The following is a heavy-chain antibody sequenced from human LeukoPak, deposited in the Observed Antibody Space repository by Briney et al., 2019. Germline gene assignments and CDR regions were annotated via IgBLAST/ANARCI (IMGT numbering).Heavy chain of an antibody. Sequence: GGSLRLSCAASGFTFSSYWMSWVRQTPGKGLEWVANIKQDGSEKYYVDSVKGRFTISGDNAKNSLYLQMNSLRAEDTAVYYCAREWNDFWSGKSFDYWGQGTLVTVSS. CDR2: IKQDGSEK. V-gene: IGHV3-7*01. CDR3: AREWNDFWSGKSFDY. J-gene: IGHJ4*02. D-gene: IGHD3-3*01. CDR1: GFTFSSYW.